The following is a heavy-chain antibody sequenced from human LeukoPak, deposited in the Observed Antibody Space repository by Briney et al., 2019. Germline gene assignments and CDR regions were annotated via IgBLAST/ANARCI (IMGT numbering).Heavy chain of an antibody. CDR3: ARVGNYYYGSGSYHRYPYYYYYGMDV. D-gene: IGHD3-10*01. CDR1: GASFSGYY. CDR2: INPSANT. J-gene: IGHJ6*02. Sequence: SETLSLTCAVYGASFSGYYWSWIRQPPAKGLEWIGEINPSANTNYNPSLKSPVTIPVDTSKNQYSLKLSSVTAAGTAVYYCARVGNYYYGSGSYHRYPYYYYYGMDVWGQGTTVTVSS. V-gene: IGHV4-34*01.